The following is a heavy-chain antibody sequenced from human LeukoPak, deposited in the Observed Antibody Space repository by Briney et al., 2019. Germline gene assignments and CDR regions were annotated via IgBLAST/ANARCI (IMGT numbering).Heavy chain of an antibody. V-gene: IGHV4-59*12. D-gene: IGHD4-11*01. Sequence: SDTLSLTCTVSGGSISSYYWSWIRQPPGKGLEWIGYIYYSGSTNYNPSLKSRVTISVDTSKNQFSLKLSSVTAADTAVYYCAREGEYSNRLDPWGQGTLVTVSS. CDR1: GGSISSYY. J-gene: IGHJ5*02. CDR2: IYYSGST. CDR3: AREGEYSNRLDP.